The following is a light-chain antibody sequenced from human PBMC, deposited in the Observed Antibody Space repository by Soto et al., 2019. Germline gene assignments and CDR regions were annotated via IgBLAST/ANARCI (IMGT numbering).Light chain of an antibody. CDR1: QSVSSSY. CDR2: GAS. CDR3: QQYGSSPPLT. V-gene: IGKV3-20*01. Sequence: EIVLTQSPGTLSLSPGERATLCCRAIQSVSSSYLAWYQQKPGQAPRLLIYGASSRATGIPDRFSGSGSGTDFTLTISRLEPEDFAVYYCQQYGSSPPLTFGQGTLLEI. J-gene: IGKJ5*01.